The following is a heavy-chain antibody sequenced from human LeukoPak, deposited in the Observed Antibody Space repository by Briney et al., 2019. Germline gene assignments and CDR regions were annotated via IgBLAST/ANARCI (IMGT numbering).Heavy chain of an antibody. V-gene: IGHV3-7*03. CDR1: GLIFSGSW. CDR2: INPDGNKK. D-gene: IGHD2-21*01. Sequence: GRSLRLSCAASGLIFSGSWMNWVRQAPGKGLEWVATINPDGNKKGVADSVRGRFTISRDDAENSLYLQMNSLRAEDTAVYYCARDFAYKKFDYWGQGTLVTVSS. J-gene: IGHJ4*02. CDR3: ARDFAYKKFDY.